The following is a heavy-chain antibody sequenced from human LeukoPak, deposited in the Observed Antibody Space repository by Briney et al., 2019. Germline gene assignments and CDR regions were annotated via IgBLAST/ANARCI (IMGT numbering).Heavy chain of an antibody. J-gene: IGHJ4*02. Sequence: GGSLRLSCAASGFTFSDYGMNWVRQAPGKGLEWISYISSRSSTIYYADSVRGRFTISRDNAKNSLYLQMNSLRDEDTAVYYCARVAAGHSVNYFDYWGQGTLVTVTS. CDR3: ARVAAGHSVNYFDY. V-gene: IGHV3-48*02. CDR1: GFTFSDYG. CDR2: ISSRSSTI. D-gene: IGHD4-23*01.